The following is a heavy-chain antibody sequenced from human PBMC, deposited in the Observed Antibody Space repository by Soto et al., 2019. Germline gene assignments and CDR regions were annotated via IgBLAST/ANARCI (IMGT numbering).Heavy chain of an antibody. CDR2: ISFDVSTE. V-gene: IGHV3-30-3*01. Sequence: QVQLVESGGGVVQPGRSLRLSCAASGFTFISYAMHWVRQAPGKGLEWVAVISFDVSTEYYADSVKGRFTISRDNSKNTVYLQMNSLRSEDTAVYYCARSRHGSGSYTHFYSGLDVWGQGTTVTVSS. CDR1: GFTFISYA. D-gene: IGHD3-10*01. CDR3: ARSRHGSGSYTHFYSGLDV. J-gene: IGHJ6*02.